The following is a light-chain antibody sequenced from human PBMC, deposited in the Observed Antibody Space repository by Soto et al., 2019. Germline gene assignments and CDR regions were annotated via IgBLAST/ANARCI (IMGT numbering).Light chain of an antibody. CDR1: QSVSSSY. V-gene: IGKV3-20*01. Sequence: DIVLTQSPGILSLSPGERATLSCRASQSVSSSYLAWYQQKPGQAPRLLIYGTSSRATGIPDRFSGSGSGTDFTLTISRLEPEDFAVYYCQQYGDSQWTFGQGTKVDIK. CDR3: QQYGDSQWT. CDR2: GTS. J-gene: IGKJ1*01.